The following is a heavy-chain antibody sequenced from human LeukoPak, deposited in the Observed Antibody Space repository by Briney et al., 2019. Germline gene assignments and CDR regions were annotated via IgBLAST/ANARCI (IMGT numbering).Heavy chain of an antibody. J-gene: IGHJ6*03. Sequence: SETLSLTCTVSGGSISSYYWSWIRQPPGEGLEWIGYIYYSGSTNYNPSLKSRVTISVDTSKNQFSLKLSSVTAADTAVYYCARIVVVAATVYYYYYMDVWGKGTTVTVSS. D-gene: IGHD2-15*01. CDR1: GGSISSYY. V-gene: IGHV4-59*01. CDR2: IYYSGST. CDR3: ARIVVVAATVYYYYYMDV.